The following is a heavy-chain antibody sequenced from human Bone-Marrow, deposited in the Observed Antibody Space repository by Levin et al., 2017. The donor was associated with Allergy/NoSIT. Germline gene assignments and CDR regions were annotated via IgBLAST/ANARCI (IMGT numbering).Heavy chain of an antibody. CDR2: IYTSGST. CDR3: ARGDYDILTGYYSYYFDY. V-gene: IGHV4-61*02. CDR1: GGSISSGSYY. D-gene: IGHD3-9*01. J-gene: IGHJ4*02. Sequence: SQTLSLTCTVSGGSISSGSYYWSWIRQPAGKGLEWIGRIYTSGSTNYNPSLKSRVTISVDTSKNQFSLKLSSVTAADTAVYYCARGDYDILTGYYSYYFDYWGQGTLVTVSS.